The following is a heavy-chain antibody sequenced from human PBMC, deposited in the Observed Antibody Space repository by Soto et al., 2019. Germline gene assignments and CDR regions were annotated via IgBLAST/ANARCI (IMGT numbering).Heavy chain of an antibody. CDR1: GITFSSYS. CDR3: ARDNSSGWYDYYYYGMDV. Sequence: EVQLVESGGGVVQSGGSLRLSCAASGITFSSYSMNWVRQAPGKGLEWVSYISSSSGSIYYADSVKGRFTISRDNAKNSLYLQMNSLRAEDTAVYYCARDNSSGWYDYYYYGMDVWGQGTTVTVSS. D-gene: IGHD6-19*01. CDR2: ISSSSGSI. V-gene: IGHV3-48*01. J-gene: IGHJ6*02.